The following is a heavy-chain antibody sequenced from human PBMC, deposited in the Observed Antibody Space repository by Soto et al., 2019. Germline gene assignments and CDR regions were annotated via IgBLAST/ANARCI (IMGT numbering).Heavy chain of an antibody. CDR3: VRIGVFGAVWYMDG. CDR2: ILSSAEH. CDR1: GFSLSDAKMG. J-gene: IGHJ6*03. Sequence: QVTLKESGPVLVKPTETLTLTCTVSGFSLSDAKMGVSWIRQPPGKAMDWLAYILSSAEHSYSTSLGGRLTISTDTSKNQVVLTMTNMDPVDTGTYYCVRIGVFGAVWYMDGWGEGTTVAVSS. V-gene: IGHV2-26*01. D-gene: IGHD3-3*01.